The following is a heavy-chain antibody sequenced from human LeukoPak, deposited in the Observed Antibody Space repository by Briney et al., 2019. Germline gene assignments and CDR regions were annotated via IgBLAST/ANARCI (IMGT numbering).Heavy chain of an antibody. CDR3: ARDQYNWNDGGFDY. V-gene: IGHV3-7*01. D-gene: IGHD1-20*01. CDR1: GFTFSSDS. J-gene: IGHJ4*02. CDR2: TKEDGSEK. Sequence: PGGSLRLSCAASGFTFSSDSMNWVRQAPGKGLEWVANTKEDGSEKYYVDSVKGRFTISRDNAKNSLYLQMNSLRAEDTAVYYCARDQYNWNDGGFDYWGQGTLVTVSS.